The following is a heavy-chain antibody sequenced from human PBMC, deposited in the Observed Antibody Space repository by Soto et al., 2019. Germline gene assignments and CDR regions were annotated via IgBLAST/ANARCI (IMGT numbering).Heavy chain of an antibody. CDR1: GGSISSGGYY. Sequence: SETLSLTCTVSGGSISSGGYYWSWIRQHPGKGLEWIGYIYYSGSTYYNPSLKSRVTISVDTSKNQFSLKLSSVTAADTAVYYCARDSSGYCDYWGQGTLVTVSS. D-gene: IGHD3-22*01. CDR2: IYYSGST. J-gene: IGHJ4*02. V-gene: IGHV4-31*03. CDR3: ARDSSGYCDY.